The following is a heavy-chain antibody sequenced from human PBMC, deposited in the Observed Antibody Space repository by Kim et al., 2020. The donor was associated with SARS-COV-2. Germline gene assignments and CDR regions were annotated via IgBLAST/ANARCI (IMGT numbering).Heavy chain of an antibody. CDR3: ARGRIAAAGGTYYYYG. CDR2: IYYSGST. Sequence: SETLSLTCTVSGGSVSSGSYYWSWIRQPPGKGLEWIGYIYYSGSTNYNPSLKSRVTISVDTSKNQFSLKLSSVTAADTAVYYCARGRIAAAGGTYYYYG. D-gene: IGHD6-13*01. CDR1: GGSVSSGSYY. J-gene: IGHJ6*01. V-gene: IGHV4-61*01.